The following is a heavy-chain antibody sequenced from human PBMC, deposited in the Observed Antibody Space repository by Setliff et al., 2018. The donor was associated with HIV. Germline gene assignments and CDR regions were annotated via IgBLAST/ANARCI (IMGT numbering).Heavy chain of an antibody. V-gene: IGHV4-61*03. CDR1: SGSISSAGYY. CDR2: VYYTGTT. Sequence: LSLTCTVSSGSISSAGYYWSWIRQSPGKGLEWIGYVYYTGTTSLNPSVKTRVSMSVDTSKKHFSMRLTSVTSADTAVYYCARDGGSVSYLSSGYFDYWGLGTLVTVSS. D-gene: IGHD2-8*01. CDR3: ARDGGSVSYLSSGYFDY. J-gene: IGHJ4*01.